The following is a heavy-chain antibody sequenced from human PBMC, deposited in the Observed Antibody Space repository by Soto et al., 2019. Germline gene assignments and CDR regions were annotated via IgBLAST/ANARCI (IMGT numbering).Heavy chain of an antibody. Sequence: PAGALRLSCAPSGFTFRSYSLNRVRPAPGEGHKCISYISSSQITIYYADSLKRRNTISTAEPMKTLYLQMNSLRDDDPAMYYYAGHSGPGGSYSCHYWGQG. CDR1: GFTFRSYS. CDR3: AGHSGPGGSYSCHY. CDR2: ISSSQITI. D-gene: IGHD1-26*01. J-gene: IGHJ4*02. V-gene: IGHV3-48*02.